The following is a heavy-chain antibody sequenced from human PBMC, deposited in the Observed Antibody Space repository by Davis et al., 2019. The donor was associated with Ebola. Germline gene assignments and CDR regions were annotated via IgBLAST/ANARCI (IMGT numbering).Heavy chain of an antibody. J-gene: IGHJ4*02. V-gene: IGHV5-51*01. CDR2: IYPGDSET. D-gene: IGHD3-10*01. CDR3: ARLRSITRLTSFYY. Sequence: GESLKISCKGSGYLFTSYWIGWVRQMPGKGLECMGIIYPGDSETRYSPSFQGQVTISADKSITTAYLQWSSLKASDTAMYYCARLRSITRLTSFYYWGQGTLVTVSS. CDR1: GYLFTSYW.